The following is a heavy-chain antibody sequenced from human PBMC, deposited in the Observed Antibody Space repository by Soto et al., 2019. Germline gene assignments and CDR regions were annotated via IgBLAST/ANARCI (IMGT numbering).Heavy chain of an antibody. Sequence: SETLSLTCTVSGASISNNNWWSWVRQSPVTGLEWIGEIYHSGTTNYNPSLKSRVSISVDKSKNQFSLNLSSVTAADTAVYYCVRVGNSGWYPYWGQGISVTVSS. J-gene: IGHJ4*02. V-gene: IGHV4-4*02. D-gene: IGHD6-13*01. CDR1: GASISNNNW. CDR2: IYHSGTT. CDR3: VRVGNSGWYPY.